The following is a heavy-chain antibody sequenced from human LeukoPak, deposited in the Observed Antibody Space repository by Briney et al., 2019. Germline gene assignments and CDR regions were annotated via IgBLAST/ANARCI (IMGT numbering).Heavy chain of an antibody. CDR2: ISSSSSYI. D-gene: IGHD6-13*01. Sequence: GGSLRLSCAASGFTFSSYAMSWVRQAPGKGLEWVSSISSSSSYIYYADSVKGRLTISRDNAKNSLYLQMNSLRAEDTAVYYCARDTGSSSWYGGDWGQGTLVTVSS. CDR1: GFTFSSYA. V-gene: IGHV3-21*01. CDR3: ARDTGSSSWYGGD. J-gene: IGHJ4*02.